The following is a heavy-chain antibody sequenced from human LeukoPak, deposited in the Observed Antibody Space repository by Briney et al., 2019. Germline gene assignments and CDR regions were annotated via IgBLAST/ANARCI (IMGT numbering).Heavy chain of an antibody. CDR1: GFTFSTYS. J-gene: IGHJ4*02. Sequence: NSGGSLRLSCAASGFTFSTYSMNWVRQAPGKGLEWVSSISSSSGYIFYADSVKGRFTISRDNAKNSLYLQMNSLRAEDTAVYYCASTVGIAAAGTAGDYWGQGTLVTVSS. D-gene: IGHD6-13*01. CDR3: ASTVGIAAAGTAGDY. V-gene: IGHV3-21*01. CDR2: ISSSSGYI.